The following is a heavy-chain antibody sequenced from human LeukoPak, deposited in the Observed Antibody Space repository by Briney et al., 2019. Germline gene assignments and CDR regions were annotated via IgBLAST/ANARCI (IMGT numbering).Heavy chain of an antibody. CDR1: GFTVSSNY. J-gene: IGHJ4*02. Sequence: GGSLRLSCAASGFTVSSNYMSWVRQAPGKGLGWVSVIYSGGRTYYADSVKGRFTISRDNSKNTLYLQMNSLRAEDTAVYYCARDRTEKYYYDSSGYYDYWGQGTLVTVSS. D-gene: IGHD3-22*01. V-gene: IGHV3-66*01. CDR2: IYSGGRT. CDR3: ARDRTEKYYYDSSGYYDY.